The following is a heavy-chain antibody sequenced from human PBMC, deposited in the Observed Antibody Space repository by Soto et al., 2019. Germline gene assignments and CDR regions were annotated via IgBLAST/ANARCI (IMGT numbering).Heavy chain of an antibody. CDR2: ISSSSGTT. V-gene: IGHV3-48*02. Sequence: PGGSLRLSCAASGFTFSGYAMTWVRQAPGKGLEWVSAISSSSGTTYYADSVKGRFTISRDNAKNSLYLQMNSLRDEDTAVYYCAREGLKGIVVVPAALSSDYWGQGTLVTAPQ. J-gene: IGHJ4*02. CDR1: GFTFSGYA. D-gene: IGHD2-2*01. CDR3: AREGLKGIVVVPAALSSDY.